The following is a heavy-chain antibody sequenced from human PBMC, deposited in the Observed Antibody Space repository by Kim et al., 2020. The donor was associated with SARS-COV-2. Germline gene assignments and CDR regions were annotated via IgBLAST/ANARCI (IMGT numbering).Heavy chain of an antibody. V-gene: IGHV1-3*01. CDR2: IDCGNGNA. CDR3: LGGYYFDY. Sequence: ASVKVSCKTSGHTFTRDSIHWVRQATGQRFEWMGGIDCGNGNAIYSQNFQGRVTFTRDTSASTGYMELSSLRSEDSAVYYCLGGYYFDYWGQGTLVTVSS. CDR1: GHTFTRDS. J-gene: IGHJ4*02. D-gene: IGHD2-15*01.